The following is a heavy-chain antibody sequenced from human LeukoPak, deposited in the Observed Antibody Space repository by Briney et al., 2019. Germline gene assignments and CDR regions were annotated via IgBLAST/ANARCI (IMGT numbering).Heavy chain of an antibody. CDR1: GGSISSSSYY. CDR2: IYYSGST. J-gene: IGHJ4*02. D-gene: IGHD6-13*01. Sequence: PSETLSLTCTVSGGSISSSSYYWGWIRQPPGKGLEYIGTIYYSGSTYYNPSLKSRVTTSVDTSKNQISLKLSSVTAADTAVYYCARRNVAAAGGALDYWGQGTLVIVSS. CDR3: ARRNVAAAGGALDY. V-gene: IGHV4-39*07.